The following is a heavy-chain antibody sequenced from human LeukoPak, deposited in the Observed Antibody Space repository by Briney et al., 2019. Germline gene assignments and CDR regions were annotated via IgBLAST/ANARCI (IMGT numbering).Heavy chain of an antibody. CDR3: ARDSDVRGNVDY. V-gene: IGHV6-1*01. CDR2: TYYRSKWYN. CDR1: GDSVSSNSAA. J-gene: IGHJ4*02. D-gene: IGHD3-10*02. Sequence: SQTLSLTCAISGDSVSSNSAAWNWIRQSPSRGLEWPGRTYYRSKWYNDYAVSVNSRITIKPDTSKNQFSLQVTSVTPEDTAVYYCARDSDVRGNVDYWGQGTLVTVSS.